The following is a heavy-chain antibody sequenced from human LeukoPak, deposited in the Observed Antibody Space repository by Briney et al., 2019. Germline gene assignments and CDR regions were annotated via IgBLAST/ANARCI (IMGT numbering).Heavy chain of an antibody. V-gene: IGHV3-43*01. J-gene: IGHJ4*02. CDR2: ISWDGGST. D-gene: IGHD3-16*01. CDR1: GFTFDDYT. Sequence: SGGSLRLSCAASGFTFDDYTMHWVRQAPGKGLEWVSLISWDGGSTYYADSVKGRFTISRDNSKNSLYLQMNSLRTEDTALYYCAKDEGDHMYFDYWGQGTLVTVSS. CDR3: AKDEGDHMYFDY.